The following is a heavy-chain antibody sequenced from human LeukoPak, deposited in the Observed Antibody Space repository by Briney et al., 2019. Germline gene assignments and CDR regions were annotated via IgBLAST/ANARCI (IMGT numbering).Heavy chain of an antibody. CDR3: ARDYDYVWGSYRLARFDP. CDR2: ISYDGSNK. D-gene: IGHD3-16*02. Sequence: GGSLRLSCAASGFTFSSYAMHWVRQAPGKGLEWVAVISYDGSNKYYADSVKGRFTISRDNSKNTLYLQMNSLRAEDTAVYYCARDYDYVWGSYRLARFDPWGQGTLVTVSS. V-gene: IGHV3-30*04. CDR1: GFTFSSYA. J-gene: IGHJ5*02.